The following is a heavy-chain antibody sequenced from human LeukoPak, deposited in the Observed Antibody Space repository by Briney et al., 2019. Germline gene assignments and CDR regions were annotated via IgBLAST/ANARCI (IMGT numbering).Heavy chain of an antibody. J-gene: IGHJ4*02. V-gene: IGHV3-7*01. Sequence: GGSLRLSCAASGFTFSRYWMSWVRQAPGKGLEWVANIKEDGSEKYYVDSVKGRFTISRDNAKNSLYLQMNSLRVGDTAVYYCARIPNSSSWSPNDYWGQGTLVTVSS. CDR1: GFTFSRYW. CDR2: IKEDGSEK. D-gene: IGHD6-13*01. CDR3: ARIPNSSSWSPNDY.